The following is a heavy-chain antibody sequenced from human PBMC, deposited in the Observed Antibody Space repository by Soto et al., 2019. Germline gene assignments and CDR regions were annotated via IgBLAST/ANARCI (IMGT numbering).Heavy chain of an antibody. CDR3: ARGSGYCSSTSCRNWFDP. V-gene: IGHV3-21*01. J-gene: IGHJ5*02. D-gene: IGHD2-2*01. Sequence: GGSLRLSCAASGFTFSSYSMNWVRQAPGKGLEWVSSISSSSSYIYYADSVKGRFTISRDNAKNSLYLQMNSLRAEDTAVYYCARGSGYCSSTSCRNWFDPWGQGTLVTVSS. CDR1: GFTFSSYS. CDR2: ISSSSSYI.